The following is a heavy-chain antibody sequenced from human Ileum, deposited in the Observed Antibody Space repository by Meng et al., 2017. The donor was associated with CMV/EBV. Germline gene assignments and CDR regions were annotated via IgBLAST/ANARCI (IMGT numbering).Heavy chain of an antibody. Sequence: VQLPQSGPRLVRPSQTLSLTCAISGDSVFNKNVAWNWIRQSPSRGLEWLGRTYYMSKWNNDYAASVESRIIVNLDTFTNQLSLQLNSVTPDDTAVDYCARGQFSALDFWGQGTLVTVSS. V-gene: IGHV6-1*01. CDR1: GDSVFNKNVA. CDR2: TYYMSKWNN. J-gene: IGHJ4*02. D-gene: IGHD4-11*01. CDR3: ARGQFSALDF.